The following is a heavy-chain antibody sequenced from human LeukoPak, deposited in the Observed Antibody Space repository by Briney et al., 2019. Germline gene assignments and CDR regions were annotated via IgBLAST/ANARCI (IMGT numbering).Heavy chain of an antibody. Sequence: PSETLSLTCGVYGGSFSGYYWSWIRQPPGKGLEWIGEINHSGSTNYNPSLKSRVTISVDTSKNQFSLKLSSVTAADTAVYYCARGRGRVVLMVYASNWFDPWGQGTLVTVSS. J-gene: IGHJ5*02. CDR1: GGSFSGYY. V-gene: IGHV4-34*01. CDR2: INHSGST. D-gene: IGHD2-8*01. CDR3: ARGRGRVVLMVYASNWFDP.